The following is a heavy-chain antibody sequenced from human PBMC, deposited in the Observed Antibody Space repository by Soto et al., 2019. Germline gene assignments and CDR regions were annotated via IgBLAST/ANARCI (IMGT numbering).Heavy chain of an antibody. CDR3: ARGGEWGEYFQH. CDR1: GYTFTSYA. J-gene: IGHJ1*01. CDR2: INAGNGNT. V-gene: IGHV1-3*05. Sequence: QVQLVQSGAEEKKPGASVKVSCKASGYTFTSYAMHWVRQAPGQRLEWKGWINAGNGNTKYSQKFQGRVTITRDTSASTAYMELSSLRSEDTAVYYCARGGEWGEYFQHWGQGTLVTVSS. D-gene: IGHD1-26*01.